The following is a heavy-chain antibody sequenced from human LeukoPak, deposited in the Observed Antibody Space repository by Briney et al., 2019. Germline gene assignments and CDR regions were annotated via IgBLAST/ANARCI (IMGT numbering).Heavy chain of an antibody. D-gene: IGHD3-22*01. CDR3: ARDYRITMIVVVRLYYFDY. V-gene: IGHV3-66*02. J-gene: IGHJ4*02. Sequence: GGSLRLSCAASGFTVSSNYMSWVRQAPGKGLEWVSVIYSGGSTYYADSVKGRFTISRDSSKNTLYLQMNSLRAEDTAVYYCARDYRITMIVVVRLYYFDYWGQGTLVTVSS. CDR2: IYSGGST. CDR1: GFTVSSNY.